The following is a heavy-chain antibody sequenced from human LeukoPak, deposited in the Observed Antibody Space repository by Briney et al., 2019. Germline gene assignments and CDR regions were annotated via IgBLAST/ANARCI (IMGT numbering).Heavy chain of an antibody. V-gene: IGHV3-21*04. CDR1: GFTFSSYS. CDR2: ISSSSSYI. D-gene: IGHD3-10*01. J-gene: IGHJ4*02. Sequence: AGTLRLSCAASGFTFSSYSLNWVPQAPGKGLEGFSSISSSSSYIYYADSVKGRFTISRDNAKNTLYLQMNSLTAEDTAVYYCARVTYGSGTYGAFDYWGQGNLGTVSS. CDR3: ARVTYGSGTYGAFDY.